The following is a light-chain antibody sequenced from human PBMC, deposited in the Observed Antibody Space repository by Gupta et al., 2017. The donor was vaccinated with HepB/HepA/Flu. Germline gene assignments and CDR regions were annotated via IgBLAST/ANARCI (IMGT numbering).Light chain of an antibody. CDR3: QQYGSSPMCS. J-gene: IGKJ2*04. Sequence: EIVLTQSPGTLSLSPGERATLSCRASQSVSSSYLAWYQQKPGQAPRLLIYGASSRATGIPDRFSGSGSGTDFTLTISRRELEEFAVYYCQQYGSSPMCSFGQGTKLEIK. V-gene: IGKV3-20*01. CDR2: GAS. CDR1: QSVSSSY.